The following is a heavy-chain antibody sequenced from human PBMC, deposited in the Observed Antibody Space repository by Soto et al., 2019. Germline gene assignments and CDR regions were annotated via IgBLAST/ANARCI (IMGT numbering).Heavy chain of an antibody. J-gene: IGHJ5*02. CDR2: VYYSGTT. CDR1: GGCIDNADDY. D-gene: IGHD4-4*01. CDR3: ARDGIAPTNYFDL. Sequence: XETLSPTCAVAGGCIDNADDYWSLTRQPPGKGLEWFGYVYYSGTTNYNPFLKSLVTLSLDKSKNQFSLKMNSVTAADTAVYYCARDGIAPTNYFDLWGQGTLVTVSS. V-gene: IGHV4-61*08.